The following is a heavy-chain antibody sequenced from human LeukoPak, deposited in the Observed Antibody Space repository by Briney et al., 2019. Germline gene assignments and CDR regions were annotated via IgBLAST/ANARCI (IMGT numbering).Heavy chain of an antibody. CDR1: GFTFSSYA. Sequence: SGGSLRLSCAASGFTFSSYAMHWVRQAPGKGLEWVAVIPYDGSNKYYADSVKGRFTISRDNSKNTLYLQMNSLRAEDTAVYYCARPVGYYFDYWGQGTLVTVSS. CDR2: IPYDGSNK. D-gene: IGHD3-16*01. J-gene: IGHJ4*02. CDR3: ARPVGYYFDY. V-gene: IGHV3-30-3*01.